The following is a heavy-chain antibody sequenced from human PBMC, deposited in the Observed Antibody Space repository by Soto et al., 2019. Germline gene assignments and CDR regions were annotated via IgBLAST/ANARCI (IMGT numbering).Heavy chain of an antibody. Sequence: EVQLLESGGGLVQPGGSLRLSCAASGFTFSSYAMSWVRQAPGKGLEWVSSISSSSSYIYYADSVKGRFTISRDNAKNSLYLQMNSLRAEDTAVYYCARVWSRGSYFHDAFDIWGQGTMVTVSS. CDR3: ARVWSRGSYFHDAFDI. CDR1: GFTFSSYA. D-gene: IGHD1-26*01. J-gene: IGHJ3*02. CDR2: ISSSSSYI. V-gene: IGHV3-21*01.